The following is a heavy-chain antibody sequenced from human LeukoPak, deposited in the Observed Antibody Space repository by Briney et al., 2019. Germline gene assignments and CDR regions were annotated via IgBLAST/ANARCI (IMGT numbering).Heavy chain of an antibody. CDR2: IFYSGST. CDR1: GGSISSYY. V-gene: IGHV4-59*01. Sequence: SETLSLTCTVSGGSISSYYWSWIRQPPGKGLEWIGYIFYSGSTNYNPSLKSRVTISVDTSKNQFSLKLSSVTAADTAVYYCAGDSRLSTSGAYYYAMDVWGQGTTVTVSS. CDR3: AGDSRLSTSGAYYYAMDV. J-gene: IGHJ6*02. D-gene: IGHD4/OR15-4a*01.